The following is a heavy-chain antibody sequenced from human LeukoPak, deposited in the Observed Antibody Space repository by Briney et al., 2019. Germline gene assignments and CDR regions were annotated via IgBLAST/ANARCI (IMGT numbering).Heavy chain of an antibody. D-gene: IGHD6-19*01. V-gene: IGHV3-9*01. J-gene: IGHJ2*01. CDR1: GFTFDDYA. Sequence: SGGSLRLSCAASGFTFDDYAMHWVRQAPGKGLEWVSGISWNSGSIGYADSVKGRFTISRDNAKNSLYLQMNSLRAEDTALYYCAKDILAVAGRGYFDLWGRGTLVTVSS. CDR3: AKDILAVAGRGYFDL. CDR2: ISWNSGSI.